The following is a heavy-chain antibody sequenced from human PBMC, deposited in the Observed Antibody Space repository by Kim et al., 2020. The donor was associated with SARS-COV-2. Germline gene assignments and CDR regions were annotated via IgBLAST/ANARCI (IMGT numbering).Heavy chain of an antibody. CDR3: ARHEYSSSWYEGSYYFDY. V-gene: IGHV4-39*01. CDR2: IYYSGST. J-gene: IGHJ4*02. Sequence: SETLSLTCTVSGGSISSSSYYWGWIRQPPGKGLEWIGSIYYSGSTYYNPSLKSRVTISVDTSKNQFSLKLSSVTAADTAVYYCARHEYSSSWYEGSYYFDYWGQGTLVTVSS. D-gene: IGHD6-13*01. CDR1: GGSISSSSYY.